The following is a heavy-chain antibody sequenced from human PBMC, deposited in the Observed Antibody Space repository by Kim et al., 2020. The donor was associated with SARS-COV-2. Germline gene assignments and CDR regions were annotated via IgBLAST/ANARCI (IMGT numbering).Heavy chain of an antibody. CDR2: ISSSSSTI. CDR3: ARDLYYYDSSGYHHYYYYGMDV. J-gene: IGHJ6*02. D-gene: IGHD3-22*01. CDR1: GFTFSSYS. Sequence: GGSLRLSCAASGFTFSSYSMNWVRQAPGKGLEWVSYISSSSSTIYYADSVKGRFTISRDNAKNSLYLQMNSLRDEDTAVYYCARDLYYYDSSGYHHYYYYGMDVWGQGTTVTVSS. V-gene: IGHV3-48*02.